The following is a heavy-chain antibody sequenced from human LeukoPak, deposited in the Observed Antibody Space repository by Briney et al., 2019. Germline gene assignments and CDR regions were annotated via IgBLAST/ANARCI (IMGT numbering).Heavy chain of an antibody. V-gene: IGHV4-4*07. D-gene: IGHD1-26*01. CDR1: GGSISSYY. Sequence: KPSETLSLTCTVSGGSISSYYWSWIRQPAGKGLEWIGRIYTSGSTNYNPSLKSRVTMLVDTSKNQFSLKLSSVTAADTAVYYCARVRVMVGSYYLSYWYFVLSGRGTLVTVSS. J-gene: IGHJ2*01. CDR3: ARVRVMVGSYYLSYWYFVL. CDR2: IYTSGST.